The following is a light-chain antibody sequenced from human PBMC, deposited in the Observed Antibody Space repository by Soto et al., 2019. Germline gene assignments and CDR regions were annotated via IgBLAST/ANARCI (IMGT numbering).Light chain of an antibody. V-gene: IGKV3-20*01. Sequence: VLTQSPGTLSLSPGEIATLSCRASQSVSNKYLAWYQQKPGQAPRLLIFGSSDRATGIPDRFSGSGSGTDFTLTISRLEPEDFAVYYCQQYGSSPPYTFGQGTKLEIK. J-gene: IGKJ2*01. CDR1: QSVSNKY. CDR2: GSS. CDR3: QQYGSSPPYT.